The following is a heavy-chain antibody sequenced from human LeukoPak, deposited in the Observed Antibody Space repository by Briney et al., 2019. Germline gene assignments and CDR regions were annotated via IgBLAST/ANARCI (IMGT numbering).Heavy chain of an antibody. CDR3: AMVTARLGWFDP. CDR1: GGSISSGSYF. Sequence: SETLSLTCTVSGGSISSGSYFWSWIRQPAGKGLEWIGRIYTSGSTSYNPSLKSRVTISVDTSKNQFSLKLSSVTAADTAVYYCAMVTARLGWFDPWGQGTLVTVSS. V-gene: IGHV4-61*02. D-gene: IGHD2-21*02. J-gene: IGHJ5*02. CDR2: IYTSGST.